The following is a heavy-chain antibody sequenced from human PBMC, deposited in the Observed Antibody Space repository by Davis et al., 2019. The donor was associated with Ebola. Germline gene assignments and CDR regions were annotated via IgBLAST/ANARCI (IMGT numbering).Heavy chain of an antibody. J-gene: IGHJ4*02. CDR2: IYYTGST. Sequence: SETLSLTCTVSGGSINYHYWSWIRQPPGKGLEWIGYIYYTGSTKYNPSLRSRVTISVDTSKSQFSLRLNSVTAADTAIYYCARQSSSSWGDYWGQGALVIVSS. CDR1: GGSINYHY. CDR3: ARQSSSSWGDY. D-gene: IGHD6-6*01. V-gene: IGHV4-59*08.